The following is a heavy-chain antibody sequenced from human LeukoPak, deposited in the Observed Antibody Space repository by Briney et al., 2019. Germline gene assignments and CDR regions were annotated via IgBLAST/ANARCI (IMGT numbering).Heavy chain of an antibody. D-gene: IGHD1-26*01. Sequence: GGSLRLFCAASGFTFSSYGLHWVREARGKGLEWVAVISYDGSNKYYADSVKGRFTISRDNSKNTLYLQMNSLRAEDTAVYYCAKDRYSGSYYGYFDYWGQETLVTVSS. V-gene: IGHV3-30*18. CDR1: GFTFSSYG. J-gene: IGHJ4*02. CDR2: ISYDGSNK. CDR3: AKDRYSGSYYGYFDY.